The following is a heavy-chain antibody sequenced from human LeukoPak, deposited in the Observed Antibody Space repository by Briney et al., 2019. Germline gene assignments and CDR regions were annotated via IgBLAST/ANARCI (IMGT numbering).Heavy chain of an antibody. V-gene: IGHV3-30*03. CDR1: GFTFSSYG. D-gene: IGHD3-10*01. CDR3: ARDRLLWFGESTYGMDV. Sequence: GGSLRLSCAASGFTFSSYGMHWVRQAPGKGLEWVAVISYDGSNKYYADSVKGRFTISRDNSRNTLYLQMNSLRAEDTAVYYCARDRLLWFGESTYGMDVWGQGTTVTVSS. J-gene: IGHJ6*02. CDR2: ISYDGSNK.